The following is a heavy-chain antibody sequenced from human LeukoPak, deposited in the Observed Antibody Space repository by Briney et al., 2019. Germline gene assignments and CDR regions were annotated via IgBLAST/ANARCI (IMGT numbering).Heavy chain of an antibody. CDR1: GFTFSVSV. CDR2: IRSKANNYAT. V-gene: IGHV3-73*01. D-gene: IGHD4-17*01. J-gene: IGHJ6*03. Sequence: GGSLRLSCAASGFTFSVSVVHWVRQASGKGLEWVGRIRSKANNYATAYAASVKGRFTISRDDSKNTAYLQMNSLKTEDTAVYYCTRSLDYGRSDYMDVWGKGTTVTVSS. CDR3: TRSLDYGRSDYMDV.